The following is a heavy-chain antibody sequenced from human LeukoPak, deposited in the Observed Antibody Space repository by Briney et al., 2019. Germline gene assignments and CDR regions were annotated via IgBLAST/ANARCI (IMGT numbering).Heavy chain of an antibody. CDR1: GFTVSSNY. D-gene: IGHD2-15*01. Sequence: TGGSLRLSCAASGFTVSSNYMSWVRQAPGKGLEWVSVIYSGGSIYYADSVKGRFTISRDNSKNPLYLQMNSLRAEDTAVYYCARGGDDIVVATYYYYYGMDVWGQGTTVTVSS. CDR2: IYSGGSI. J-gene: IGHJ6*02. V-gene: IGHV3-53*01. CDR3: ARGGDDIVVATYYYYYGMDV.